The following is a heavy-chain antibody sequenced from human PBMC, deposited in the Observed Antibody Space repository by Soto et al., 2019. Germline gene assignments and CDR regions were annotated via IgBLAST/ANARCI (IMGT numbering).Heavy chain of an antibody. CDR3: ARDFYPVAYFFDY. CDR1: GYTFTNHG. J-gene: IGHJ4*02. D-gene: IGHD2-21*01. V-gene: IGHV1-18*04. CDR2: VSGYNDKT. Sequence: QVQLVQSGAELKKPGASVKVSCKASGYTFTNHGIIWVRQAPGQGLEWVGWVSGYNDKTKSAQKFQGRVTMTTDTSTNTAYMELRSLRSDDTAVYFCARDFYPVAYFFDYWGQGTLVTVSS.